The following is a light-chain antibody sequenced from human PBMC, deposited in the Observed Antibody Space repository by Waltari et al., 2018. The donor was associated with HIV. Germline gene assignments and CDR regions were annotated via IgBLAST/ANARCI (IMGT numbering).Light chain of an antibody. CDR3: QSVDDGGTHVV. J-gene: IGLJ2*01. Sequence: SYELTQPPSVSVSPGQTAEITCSGDALPKRYSYWYRQKTGQAPVMVIYKDPNRPAGIPQRLSGSTSGTKVTLTISVVRAEDEADYYCQSVDDGGTHVVFGGGTKLTVL. CDR1: ALPKRY. V-gene: IGLV3-25*03. CDR2: KDP.